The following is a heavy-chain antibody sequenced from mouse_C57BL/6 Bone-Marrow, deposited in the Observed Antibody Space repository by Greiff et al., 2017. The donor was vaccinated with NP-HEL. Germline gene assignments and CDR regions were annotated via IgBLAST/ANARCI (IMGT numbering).Heavy chain of an antibody. Sequence: QVQLKESGAELVRPGASVKLSCKASGYTFTDYYINWVKQRPGQGLEWIARIYPGSGNTYYNEKFKGKATLTAEKSSSTAYMQLSSLTSEDSAVYFCASPVATTVGYAMDYWGQGTSVTVSS. J-gene: IGHJ4*01. CDR2: IYPGSGNT. V-gene: IGHV1-76*01. CDR1: GYTFTDYY. D-gene: IGHD1-1*01. CDR3: ASPVATTVGYAMDY.